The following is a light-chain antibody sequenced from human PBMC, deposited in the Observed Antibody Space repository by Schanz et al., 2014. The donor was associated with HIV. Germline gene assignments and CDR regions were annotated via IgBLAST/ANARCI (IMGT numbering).Light chain of an antibody. J-gene: IGLJ2*01. V-gene: IGLV1-51*01. CDR3: GTWDSSLSAGV. Sequence: QSVLTQPPSVSAAPGQKVTISCSGSSSNIGNNYVSWYQQLPGTAPKLLIFDNKRRPSGIPDRFSGSKSDTSATLGITGLQTGDEADYYCGTWDSSLSAGVFGGGTKLTVL. CDR1: SSNIGNNY. CDR2: DNK.